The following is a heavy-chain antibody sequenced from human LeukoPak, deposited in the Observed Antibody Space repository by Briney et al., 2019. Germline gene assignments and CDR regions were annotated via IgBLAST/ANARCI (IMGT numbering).Heavy chain of an antibody. J-gene: IGHJ5*02. V-gene: IGHV4-59*01. CDR1: GGSISSYY. CDR2: ISYSGST. Sequence: PSETLSLTCTVSGGSISSYYWSWIRQPPGKGLEWIGYISYSGSTNFNPSLKSRVTISVDTSNNQFSLKLSSVTAADTAVYYCAREGTAGTNLNWFDPWGQGTLVTVCS. CDR3: AREGTAGTNLNWFDP. D-gene: IGHD1-1*01.